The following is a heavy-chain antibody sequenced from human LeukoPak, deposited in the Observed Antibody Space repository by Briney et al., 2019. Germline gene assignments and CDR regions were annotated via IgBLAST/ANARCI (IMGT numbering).Heavy chain of an antibody. CDR1: GYTFTGYY. D-gene: IGHD3-10*01. Sequence: GASVKVSCKASGYTFTGYYMHWVRQAPGQGLEWMGWINPNSGGTNYAQKFQGRVTMTRDTSISTAYMVLSRLRSDDTAVYYCARGRGRRAKDYYYYYGMDVWGQGTTVTVSS. CDR3: ARGRGRRAKDYYYYYGMDV. V-gene: IGHV1-2*02. CDR2: INPNSGGT. J-gene: IGHJ6*02.